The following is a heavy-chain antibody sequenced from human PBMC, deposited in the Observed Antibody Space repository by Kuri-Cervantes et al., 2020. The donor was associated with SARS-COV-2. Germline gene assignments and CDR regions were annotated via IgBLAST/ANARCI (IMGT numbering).Heavy chain of an antibody. CDR3: ARQPLDQVLWVGAYWFDP. Sequence: SETLSLTCTVSGGSISSSSYYWGWIRQPPGKGLEWIGSIYHTGSTPSNPSLKSRVTISVDTSKNQFSLKLSSVTAADTAIYYCARQPLDQVLWVGAYWFDPWGQGTLVTVSS. V-gene: IGHV4-39*01. D-gene: IGHD3-10*01. CDR1: GGSISSSSYY. CDR2: IYHTGST. J-gene: IGHJ5*02.